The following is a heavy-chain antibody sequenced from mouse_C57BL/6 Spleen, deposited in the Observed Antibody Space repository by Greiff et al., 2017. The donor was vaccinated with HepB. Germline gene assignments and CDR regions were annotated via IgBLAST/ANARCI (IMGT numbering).Heavy chain of an antibody. D-gene: IGHD1-1*01. Sequence: QVQLKESGPELVKPGASVKISCKASGYAFSSSWMNWVKQRPGKGLEWIGRIYPGDGDTNYNGKVKGKATLTADKSSSTAYMQLSSLTSEDSAVYFCARGGYYYGSSIDYWGQGTTLTVSS. CDR3: ARGGYYYGSSIDY. V-gene: IGHV1-82*01. CDR1: GYAFSSSW. J-gene: IGHJ2*01. CDR2: IYPGDGDT.